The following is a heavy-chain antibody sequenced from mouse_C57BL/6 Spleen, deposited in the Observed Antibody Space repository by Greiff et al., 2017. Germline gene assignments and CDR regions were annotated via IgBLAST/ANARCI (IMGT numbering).Heavy chain of an antibody. CDR3: ARGAFITTVVAPFDY. V-gene: IGHV1-52*01. Sequence: QVQLQQPGAELVRPGSSVKLSCKASGYTFTSYWMHWVKQQPIHGLEWIGNIDPSDSATPYNQQFKDKATLTVDKSSSTDYRQLSSLTSEDSAVYYCARGAFITTVVAPFDYWGQGTTLTVSS. CDR2: IDPSDSAT. D-gene: IGHD1-1*01. CDR1: GYTFTSYW. J-gene: IGHJ2*01.